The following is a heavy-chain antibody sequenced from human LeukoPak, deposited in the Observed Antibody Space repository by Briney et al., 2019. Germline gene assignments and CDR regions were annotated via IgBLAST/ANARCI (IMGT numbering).Heavy chain of an antibody. CDR1: GLTFTSSA. Sequence: GTSAKVSCKASGLTFTSSAMQWVRQARGQRLEWIGWIVVGSGNTNYAQKFQERVTITRDMSTSTAYMELSSLRSEDTAVYYCAAYDSSGYYGDWGQGTLVTVSS. CDR2: IVVGSGNT. D-gene: IGHD3-22*01. J-gene: IGHJ4*02. V-gene: IGHV1-58*02. CDR3: AAYDSSGYYGD.